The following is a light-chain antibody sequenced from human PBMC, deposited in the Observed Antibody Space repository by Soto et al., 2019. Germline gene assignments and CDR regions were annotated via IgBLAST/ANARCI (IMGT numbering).Light chain of an antibody. CDR2: ENI. V-gene: IGLV2-23*01. CDR3: CSFACCGTI. CDR1: SSDVGSYNL. Sequence: QSALTQPASVSGSPGQSITISCIGTSSDVGSYNLVSWYQQHPGKAPKLMIYENIKRPSGISARFSGSKSGNTASLTISGLQSEDEADYYCCSFACCGTISGGGTKLTVL. J-gene: IGLJ2*01.